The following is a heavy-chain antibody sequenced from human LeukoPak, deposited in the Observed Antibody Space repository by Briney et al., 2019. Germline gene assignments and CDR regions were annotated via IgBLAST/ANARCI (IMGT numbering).Heavy chain of an antibody. CDR3: ARDDYGPNGDY. Sequence: ASVKVCCKASGATFSSYAISWGGQAPGHGLKWMGIINPSGGSKSYAQKFQGRVTMTRDKSTSTVYMELSSLRSEDTAVYYCARDDYGPNGDYWGQGTLVTVSS. CDR2: INPSGGSK. D-gene: IGHD4-17*01. V-gene: IGHV1-46*01. J-gene: IGHJ4*02. CDR1: GATFSSYA.